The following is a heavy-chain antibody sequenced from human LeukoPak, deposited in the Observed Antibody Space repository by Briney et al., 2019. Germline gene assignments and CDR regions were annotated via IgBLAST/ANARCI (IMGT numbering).Heavy chain of an antibody. CDR3: ARQSRSPTVTTDLVHGMDV. CDR2: IYSSGST. CDR1: GGSISSYY. J-gene: IGHJ6*02. V-gene: IGHV4-4*07. D-gene: IGHD4-17*01. Sequence: ASETLSLTCTVSGGSISSYYWSWIRQPAGKGLEWIGRIYSSGSTNYNPSLKSRVTMSVDTSKNQFSLKLTSVTAADTAVYYCARQSRSPTVTTDLVHGMDVWGQGSTAIVSS.